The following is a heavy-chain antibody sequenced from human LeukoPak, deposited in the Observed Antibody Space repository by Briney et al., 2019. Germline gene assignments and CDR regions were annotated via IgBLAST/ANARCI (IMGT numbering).Heavy chain of an antibody. J-gene: IGHJ6*03. V-gene: IGHV4-61*09. CDR2: IYTSRST. Sequence: SETLSLTCTVSGGSLSSGSYYWTWIRQPAGKGVEWIGHIYTSRSTNYNPSLKSRVTISVDTSKNHFSLKLSSVTAADTAVYYCARARSTMVRGSYYYYMDVWGKGTTVTISS. CDR1: GGSLSSGSYY. D-gene: IGHD3-10*01. CDR3: ARARSTMVRGSYYYYMDV.